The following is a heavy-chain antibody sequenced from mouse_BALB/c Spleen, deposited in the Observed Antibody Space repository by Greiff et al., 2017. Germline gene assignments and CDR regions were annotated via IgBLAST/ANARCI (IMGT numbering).Heavy chain of an antibody. CDR1: GFTFSSYT. J-gene: IGHJ2*01. V-gene: IGHV5-6-4*01. D-gene: IGHD2-4*01. CDR2: ISSGGSYT. CDR3: TREGDDYDGTY. Sequence: EVKLMESGGGLVKPGGSLKLSCAASGFTFSSYTMSWVRQTPEKRLEWVATISSGGSYTYYPDSVKGRFTISRDNAKNTLYLQMSSLKSEDTAMYYCTREGDDYDGTYWGQGTTLTVSS.